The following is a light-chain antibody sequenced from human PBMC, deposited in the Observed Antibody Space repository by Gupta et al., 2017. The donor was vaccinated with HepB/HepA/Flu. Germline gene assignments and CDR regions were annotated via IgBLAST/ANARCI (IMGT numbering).Light chain of an antibody. CDR2: LGS. CDR3: MQALHALWT. V-gene: IGKV2-28*01. J-gene: IGKJ1*01. Sequence: EIVMTQSPLYLSVTPGEPASISCKSSQSLLYSNGYNYLDWYLQKPGQSPQLLIYLGSNRASGVPDRFSGSGSGTDFTLKISRVEADDVGVYYCMQALHALWTFGQGTKLEIK. CDR1: QSLLYSNGYNY.